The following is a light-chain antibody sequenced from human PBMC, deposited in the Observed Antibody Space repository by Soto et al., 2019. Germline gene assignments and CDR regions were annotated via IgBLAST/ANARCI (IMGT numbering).Light chain of an antibody. J-gene: IGKJ5*01. CDR1: QSVSSN. V-gene: IGKV3D-15*01. CDR3: QQYKNWPIT. CDR2: GAS. Sequence: EIVMTQSPATLSVSPGERATLSCMASQSVSSNLAWYQQKPGQAPRLLIYGASTRATGIPARFRGSGSGTEFTLTISSLQSEDFEVYYCQQYKNWPITFGQGTRLEIK.